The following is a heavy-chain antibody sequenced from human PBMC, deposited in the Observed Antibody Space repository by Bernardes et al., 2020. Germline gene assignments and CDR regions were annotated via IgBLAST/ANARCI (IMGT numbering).Heavy chain of an antibody. V-gene: IGHV3-30*01. J-gene: IGHJ6*01. CDR1: GFTFSSYA. Sequence: GGSLRLSCAASGFTFSSYAMHWFRQAPGKVLVWVAVISYDCSNKYYADSVKGRFTISRDNSKNTLYLQMNSLKAEDTAVYYCARDLGSSWYYDYYYGMDVWGQGTTVTVAS. D-gene: IGHD6-13*01. CDR2: ISYDCSNK. CDR3: ARDLGSSWYYDYYYGMDV.